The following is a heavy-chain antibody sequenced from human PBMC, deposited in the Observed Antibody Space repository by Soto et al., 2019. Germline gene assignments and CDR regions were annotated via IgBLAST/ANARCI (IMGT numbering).Heavy chain of an antibody. CDR2: ISGGGGST. D-gene: IGHD2-15*01. J-gene: IGHJ6*02. CDR3: ARAYTGRLPRRADYYYALDV. CDR1: KFTFSSYA. V-gene: IGHV3-23*01. Sequence: GGSLRLSCAASKFTFSSYAMSWVRQAPGKGLEWVSAISGGGGSTYYADSVKGRFTISRENARNSMFLQMNSVTVGDTAVYYCARAYTGRLPRRADYYYALDVWGQGIMVTVSS.